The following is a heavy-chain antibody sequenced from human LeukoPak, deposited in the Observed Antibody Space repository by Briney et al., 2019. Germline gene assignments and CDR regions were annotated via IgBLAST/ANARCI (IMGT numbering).Heavy chain of an antibody. J-gene: IGHJ4*02. CDR1: GYTFTSYG. V-gene: IGHV1-18*04. D-gene: IGHD6-19*01. CDR3: ARGGSGWSSDY. CDR2: ISVYNGYT. Sequence: ASVKVSCKTSGYTFTSYGITWVRQAPGQGLEWMGWISVYNGYTNYAQKFQSRVTLTTDTSTSTAHMDLRSLRSDDTAVYYCARGGSGWSSDYWGQGTLVTVSS.